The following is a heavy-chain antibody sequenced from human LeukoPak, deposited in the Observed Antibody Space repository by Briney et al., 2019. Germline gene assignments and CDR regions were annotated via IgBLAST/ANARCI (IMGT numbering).Heavy chain of an antibody. CDR2: INHSGST. Sequence: SETLSLTCSVYGGSFSGYYWSWIRQPPGKGLEWIGEINHSGSTNYNPSLKSRVTISVDTSNNQFSLKLSSVTAADTAVYYCARSTAGAARHDSWGQGTLVTVSS. D-gene: IGHD1-26*01. CDR3: ARSTAGAARHDS. CDR1: GGSFSGYY. J-gene: IGHJ4*02. V-gene: IGHV4-34*01.